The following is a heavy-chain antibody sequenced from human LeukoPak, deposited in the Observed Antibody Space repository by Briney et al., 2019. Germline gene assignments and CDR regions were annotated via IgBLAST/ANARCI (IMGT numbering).Heavy chain of an antibody. CDR1: GFTFKFYV. D-gene: IGHD5-12*01. CDR2: ISGSGDTS. V-gene: IGHV3-23*01. J-gene: IGHJ6*04. Sequence: GGSLRLSCAASGFTFKFYVMTWVRQAPGKGLECVSGISGSGDTSYYADSVKGRFTISRDNSQNTLYLQMNNLRAEDSAIYYCAKDSVAKSPPSMDVWGKGTTVIVSS. CDR3: AKDSVAKSPPSMDV.